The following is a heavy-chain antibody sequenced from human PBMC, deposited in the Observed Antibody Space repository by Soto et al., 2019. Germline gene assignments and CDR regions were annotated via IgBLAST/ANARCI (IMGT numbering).Heavy chain of an antibody. CDR3: ARDIGYCSSRTCQLEWFDP. J-gene: IGHJ5*02. D-gene: IGHD2-2*01. Sequence: QVQLVQSGAEVKKPGTSVKVSCTASGYTFSSHGISWVRQAPGQGLQWIGWVSGDNGNTNYAQSLQGRVTMTTDTSTNTGHMELRSLRSDDTAVYYCARDIGYCSSRTCQLEWFDPWGQGTLVIVSS. CDR1: GYTFSSHG. CDR2: VSGDNGNT. V-gene: IGHV1-18*01.